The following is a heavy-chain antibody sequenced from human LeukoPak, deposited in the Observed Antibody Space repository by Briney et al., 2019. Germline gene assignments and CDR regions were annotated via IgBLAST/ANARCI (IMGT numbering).Heavy chain of an antibody. D-gene: IGHD1-26*01. CDR3: ARRLSGATHDY. CDR1: GYRFTSYW. J-gene: IGHJ4*02. CDR2: IYPGDSDT. V-gene: IGHV5-51*01. Sequence: GESLKISFKDSGYRFTSYWVAWVRPMPGKGLEWMGIIYPGDSDTRYSPSFQGQVTISADKSISTAYLHWNSLKASDTAMYYCARRLSGATHDYWGQGTLVTVSS.